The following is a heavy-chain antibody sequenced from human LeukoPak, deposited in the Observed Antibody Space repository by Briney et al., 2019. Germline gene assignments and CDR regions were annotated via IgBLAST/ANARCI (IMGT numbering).Heavy chain of an antibody. CDR1: GGTFSSYA. Sequence: GASVKVSCKASGGTFSSYAISWVRQAPGQGLEWMGGIIPIFGTANYAQKFQGRVTITTDESTSTAYMELSSLRSEDTAVYYCARGQLSSGSYESQQYYFDYWGQGTLVTVSS. V-gene: IGHV1-69*05. J-gene: IGHJ4*02. CDR3: ARGQLSSGSYESQQYYFDY. CDR2: IIPIFGTA. D-gene: IGHD1-26*01.